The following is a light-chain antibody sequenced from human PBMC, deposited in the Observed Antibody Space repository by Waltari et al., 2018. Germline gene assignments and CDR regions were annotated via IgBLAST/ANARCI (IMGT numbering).Light chain of an antibody. V-gene: IGLV2-14*01. CDR2: EVS. Sequence: QSALTQPASVSGSPGQSITISCTGTSSDVGGYNYVSWYQQHPGKAPKLMIYEVSHRPSGVSNRSSGSKSGNTASLTISGLQAEDEADYYCSSYTSSSNYVFGTGTKVTVL. J-gene: IGLJ1*01. CDR1: SSDVGGYNY. CDR3: SSYTSSSNYV.